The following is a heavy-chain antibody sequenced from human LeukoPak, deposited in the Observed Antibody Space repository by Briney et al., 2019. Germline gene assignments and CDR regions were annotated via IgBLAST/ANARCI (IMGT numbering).Heavy chain of an antibody. V-gene: IGHV3-73*01. D-gene: IGHD2-21*01. CDR2: IRSKANSYAT. Sequence: GGSLKLSCAAAGFTFSDSVIHWVRQASGKGLEWVGRIRSKANSYATTYAASAKGRFTISRDDSKNTAFLQMNSLKTEDTALYYCSGDYLGLEGGWGQGTLVTVSS. CDR1: GFTFSDSV. J-gene: IGHJ4*02. CDR3: SGDYLGLEGG.